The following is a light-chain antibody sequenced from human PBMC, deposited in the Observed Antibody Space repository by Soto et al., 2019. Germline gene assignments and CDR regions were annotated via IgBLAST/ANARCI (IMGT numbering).Light chain of an antibody. Sequence: DIQMTQSPSSLSASVGDRVTITCQTSQGINNYLNWYQQKPGQAPKLLIYDVSHLQTGVPFRFRGSGSGTDFTLTISSLQPEDFATYYCQQSYSIWTFGQGTKVDIK. CDR3: QQSYSIWT. V-gene: IGKV1-39*01. CDR1: QGINNY. CDR2: DVS. J-gene: IGKJ1*01.